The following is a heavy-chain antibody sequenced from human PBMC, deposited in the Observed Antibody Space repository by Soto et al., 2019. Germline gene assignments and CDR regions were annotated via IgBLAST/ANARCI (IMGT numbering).Heavy chain of an antibody. V-gene: IGHV4-34*01. J-gene: IGHJ4*02. CDR3: ARGLIALGVTASH. D-gene: IGHD3-22*01. CDR2: VNPSGTT. Sequence: SETLSLTCGVTGGSFNGYFWSWIRQPPGKGLEWIGQVNPSGTTNYNPSLKSRVTMSVDTSKNTFSLNLISVTAADTAVYYCARGLIALGVTASHWGRGTLVTVSS. CDR1: GGSFNGYF.